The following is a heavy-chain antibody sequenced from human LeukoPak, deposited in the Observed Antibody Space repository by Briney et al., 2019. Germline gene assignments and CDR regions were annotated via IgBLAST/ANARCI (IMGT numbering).Heavy chain of an antibody. CDR1: GYTFTGYY. D-gene: IGHD1-26*01. CDR3: ATDPLFLYSGSQFGY. V-gene: IGHV1-2*02. Sequence: ASVKVSCKASGYTFTGYYMHWVRQAPGQGLEWMGWINPNSGGTNYAQKFQGRVTMTSDTSISTAYMELSRLRSDETAVYYCATDPLFLYSGSQFGYWGQGTLVTVSS. J-gene: IGHJ4*02. CDR2: INPNSGGT.